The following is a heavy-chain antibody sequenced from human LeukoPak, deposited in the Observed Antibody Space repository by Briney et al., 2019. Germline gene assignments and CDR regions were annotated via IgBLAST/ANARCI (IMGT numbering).Heavy chain of an antibody. V-gene: IGHV1-18*01. CDR1: GYSFTTYG. CDR3: ARYSSSWYLYDY. CDR2: IAYNGNT. J-gene: IGHJ4*02. Sequence: ASVKVSCKASGYSFTTYGFSWMRQAPGQGLEWMGIIAYNGNTYYAENLQGRVTMATDSSTNTAYMEQRNLRSDDTAVYYCARYSSSWYLYDYWGQGTLVTVSS. D-gene: IGHD6-13*01.